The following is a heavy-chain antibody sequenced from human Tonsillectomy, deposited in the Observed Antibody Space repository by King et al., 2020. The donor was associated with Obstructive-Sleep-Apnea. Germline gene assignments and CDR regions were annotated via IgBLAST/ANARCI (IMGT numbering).Heavy chain of an antibody. V-gene: IGHV3-33*01. CDR1: GFTFSTYG. J-gene: IGHJ4*02. Sequence: QLVQSGGGVVQPGGSLRLSCAASGFTFSTYGLHWVRQAPGKGLEWVAFIWSDGSNTHYADSVKGRFTISRDTSKKTLYLQISSLRAEDTALYYCARDGISGIDYWGQGVWSPSPQ. CDR2: IWSDGSNT. CDR3: ARDGISGIDY. D-gene: IGHD1-14*01.